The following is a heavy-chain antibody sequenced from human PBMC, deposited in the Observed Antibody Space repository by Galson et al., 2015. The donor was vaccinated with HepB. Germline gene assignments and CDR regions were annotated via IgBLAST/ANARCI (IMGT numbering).Heavy chain of an antibody. Sequence: SLRLSCAASGFSVSNNYMSWVRQAPGKGLEWVSVIYAGGSTYYADSVKGRFTISRDDSKNTVYLQMNSLRAEDTAVYYCARGSGSYYRGGWGQGTLVTVSS. CDR1: GFSVSNNY. J-gene: IGHJ4*02. CDR2: IYAGGST. D-gene: IGHD1-26*01. CDR3: ARGSGSYYRGG. V-gene: IGHV3-53*01.